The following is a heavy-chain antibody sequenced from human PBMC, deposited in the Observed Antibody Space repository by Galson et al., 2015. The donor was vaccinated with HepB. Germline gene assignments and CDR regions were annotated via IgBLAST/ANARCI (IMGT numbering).Heavy chain of an antibody. CDR1: GGSISSSSYY. CDR2: IYYSGST. Sequence: ETLSLTCTVSGGSISSSSYYWGWIRQPPGKGLEWIGSIYYSGSTYYNPSLKSRVTISVDPSKNQFSLKLSSVTAADTAVYYCARPRGDSSSSIWFDPWGQGTLVTVSS. J-gene: IGHJ5*01. V-gene: IGHV4-39*01. D-gene: IGHD6-6*01. CDR3: ARPRGDSSSSIWFDP.